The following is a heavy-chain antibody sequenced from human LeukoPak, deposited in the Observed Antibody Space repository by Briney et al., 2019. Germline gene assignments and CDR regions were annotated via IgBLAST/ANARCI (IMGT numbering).Heavy chain of an antibody. V-gene: IGHV3-21*01. J-gene: IGHJ3*02. CDR1: GFTSSSYE. Sequence: GGSLRLSCAASGFTSSSYEMNWVRQAPGKGLEWVSSISSSSSYIYYADSVKGRLTISRDNAKNSLYLQMNSLRAEDTAVYYCARDGKSVGAFDIWGQGTMVTVSS. CDR2: ISSSSSYI. D-gene: IGHD5/OR15-5a*01. CDR3: ARDGKSVGAFDI.